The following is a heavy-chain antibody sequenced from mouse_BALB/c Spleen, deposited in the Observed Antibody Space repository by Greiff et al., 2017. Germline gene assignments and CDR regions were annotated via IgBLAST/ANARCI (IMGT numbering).Heavy chain of an antibody. CDR1: GFTFSSYG. D-gene: IGHD2-14*01. Sequence: EVQGVESGGDLVKPGGSLKLSCAASGFTFSSYGMYWVRQTPDKRLEWVATISSGGSYTYYPDSVKGRFTISRDNAKNTLYLQMSSLKSEDTAMYYCAREGVRRGRDFDYWGQGTTLTVSS. V-gene: IGHV5-6*01. J-gene: IGHJ2*01. CDR2: ISSGGSYT. CDR3: AREGVRRGRDFDY.